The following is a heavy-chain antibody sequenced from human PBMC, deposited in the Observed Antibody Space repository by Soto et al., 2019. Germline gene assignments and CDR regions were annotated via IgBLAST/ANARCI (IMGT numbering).Heavy chain of an antibody. CDR1: GGSISSSSYY. V-gene: IGHV4-39*01. J-gene: IGHJ6*03. Sequence: SETVSLTCTVSGGSISSSSYYWGWIRQPPGKGLEWIGSIYYSGSTYYNPSLKSRVTISVDTSKNQFSLKLSSVTAADTAVYYCARHRYYYMDVWGKGTTVTVSS. CDR2: IYYSGST. CDR3: ARHRYYYMDV.